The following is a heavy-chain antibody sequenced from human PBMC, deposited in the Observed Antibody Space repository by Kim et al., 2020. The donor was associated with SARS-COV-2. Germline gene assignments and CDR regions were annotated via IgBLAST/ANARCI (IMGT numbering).Heavy chain of an antibody. CDR2: ISYDGSNK. V-gene: IGHV3-30-3*01. Sequence: GGSLRLSCAASGFTFSSYAMHWVRQAPGKGLEWVAVISYDGSNKYYADSVKGRFTISRDNSKNTLYLQMNSLRAEDTAVYYCARVSIAAQYYYYGMDVWGQGTTVTVSS. D-gene: IGHD6-6*01. J-gene: IGHJ6*02. CDR1: GFTFSSYA. CDR3: ARVSIAAQYYYYGMDV.